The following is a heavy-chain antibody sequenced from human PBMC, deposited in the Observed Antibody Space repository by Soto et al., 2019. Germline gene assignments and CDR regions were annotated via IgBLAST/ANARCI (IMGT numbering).Heavy chain of an antibody. CDR1: GFPYSVYS. Sequence: DVQLAESGGGLVQPGGSLRLSCVASGFPYSVYSMDWVRQVPGKGLEWLAYVSPGGDTVHYAVSVNGRFFISRDTPRNSVFLQMNSLRHEDTAVYYCVRGSRANCFDLWGPGTVVTVSS. CDR3: VRGSRANCFDL. J-gene: IGHJ3*01. V-gene: IGHV3-48*02. CDR2: VSPGGDTV.